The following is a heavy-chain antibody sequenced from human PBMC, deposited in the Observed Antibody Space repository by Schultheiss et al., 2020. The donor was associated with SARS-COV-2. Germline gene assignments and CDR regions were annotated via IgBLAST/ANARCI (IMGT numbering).Heavy chain of an antibody. J-gene: IGHJ5*02. CDR3: ARDLLYYYGSGPVDP. D-gene: IGHD3-10*01. Sequence: GESLKISCAASGFTFSSYAMHWVRQAPGKGLEWVAVISYDGSNKYYADSVKGRFTISRDNSKNTLYLQMNSLRAEDTAVYYCARDLLYYYGSGPVDPWGQGTLVTVSS. V-gene: IGHV3-30-3*01. CDR2: ISYDGSNK. CDR1: GFTFSSYA.